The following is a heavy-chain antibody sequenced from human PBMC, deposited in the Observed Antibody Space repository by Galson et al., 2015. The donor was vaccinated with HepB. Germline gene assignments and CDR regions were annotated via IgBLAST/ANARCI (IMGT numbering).Heavy chain of an antibody. Sequence: SLRLSCAASGFTFSSYSMNWVRQAPGKGLEWVSCISSSSSTIYYADSVKGRFTISRDNAKNSLYLQMNSLRAEDTAVYYCARGGDPCSSTSCTGWNAFDIWGQGTMVTVSS. D-gene: IGHD2-2*01. CDR1: GFTFSSYS. J-gene: IGHJ3*02. V-gene: IGHV3-48*04. CDR2: ISSSSSTI. CDR3: ARGGDPCSSTSCTGWNAFDI.